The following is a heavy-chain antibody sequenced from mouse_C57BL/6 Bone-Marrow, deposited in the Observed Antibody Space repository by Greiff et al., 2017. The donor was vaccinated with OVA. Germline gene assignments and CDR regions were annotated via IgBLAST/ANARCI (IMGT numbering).Heavy chain of an antibody. V-gene: IGHV1-81*01. CDR2: IYPRSGNT. D-gene: IGHD2-4*01. Sequence: VQGVESGAELARPGASVKLSCKASGYTFTSYGISWVKQRTGQGLEWIGEIYPRSGNTYYNEKFKGKATLTADKSSSTAYMELRSLTSEDSAVYFCARGEIYDYDAWFAYWGQGTLVTVSA. CDR3: ARGEIYDYDAWFAY. CDR1: GYTFTSYG. J-gene: IGHJ3*01.